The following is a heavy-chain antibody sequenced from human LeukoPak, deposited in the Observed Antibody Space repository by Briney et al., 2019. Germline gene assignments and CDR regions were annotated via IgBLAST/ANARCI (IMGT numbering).Heavy chain of an antibody. V-gene: IGHV4-4*09. CDR1: GGSISSYY. D-gene: IGHD6-13*01. Sequence: SETLSLTCTVSGGSISSYYWSWIRQPPGKGLEWIGYVYASGSTNYNPSLKSRVTISVDTSKNQFSLKLSSVTAADAAVYYCARHGGYSRSATPWGQGTLVNVSS. J-gene: IGHJ5*02. CDR3: ARHGGYSRSATP. CDR2: VYASGST.